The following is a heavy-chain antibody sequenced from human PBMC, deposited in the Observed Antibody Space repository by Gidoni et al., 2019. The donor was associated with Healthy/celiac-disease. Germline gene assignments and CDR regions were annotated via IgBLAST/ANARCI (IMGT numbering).Heavy chain of an antibody. CDR3: ASSSLGYYYYGMDV. J-gene: IGHJ6*02. V-gene: IGHV3-66*02. D-gene: IGHD3-16*01. CDR2: IYSGGST. Sequence: EVQLVEAGGGLVQPGGSLRLSCAASGFTVSSNYMRWVRQAPGKGLEWVSVIYSGGSTYYADSVKGRFTISRDNSKNTLYLQMTSLRAEDTAVYYCASSSLGYYYYGMDVWGQGTTVTVSS. CDR1: GFTVSSNY.